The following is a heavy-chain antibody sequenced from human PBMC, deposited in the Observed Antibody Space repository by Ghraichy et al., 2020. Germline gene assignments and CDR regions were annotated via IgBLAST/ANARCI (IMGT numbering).Heavy chain of an antibody. CDR2: ISSSSSYI. Sequence: GGSLRLSCAASGFTFSSYSMNWVRQAPGKGLEWVSSISSSSSYIYYADSVKGRFTISRDNAKNSLYLQMNSLRAEDTAVYYCARDGVSWADISDAFDIWGQGTMVTVSS. J-gene: IGHJ3*02. CDR3: ARDGVSWADISDAFDI. V-gene: IGHV3-21*01. D-gene: IGHD3-9*01. CDR1: GFTFSSYS.